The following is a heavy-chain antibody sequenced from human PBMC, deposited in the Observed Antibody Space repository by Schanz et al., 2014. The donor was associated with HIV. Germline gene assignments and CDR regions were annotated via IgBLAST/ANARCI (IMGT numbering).Heavy chain of an antibody. CDR3: ARGRFCSGGSCYHDY. V-gene: IGHV1-69*01. CDR1: GGTFSIYA. J-gene: IGHJ4*02. Sequence: QVQLVQSGAEVKKPGSSVKVFCRASGGTFSIYAISWVRQAPGQGLEWMGGIIHIFGTTNYAPKFQGRVTINVDESTSTAYMELSSLRSDDTAVYYCARGRFCSGGSCYHDYWGQGTLVTVSS. D-gene: IGHD2-15*01. CDR2: IIHIFGTT.